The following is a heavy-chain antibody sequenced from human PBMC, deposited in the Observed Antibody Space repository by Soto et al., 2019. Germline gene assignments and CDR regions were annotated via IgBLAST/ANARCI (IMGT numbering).Heavy chain of an antibody. CDR2: ISAYNGNT. CDR1: GYTFPSYG. V-gene: IGHV1-18*04. CDR3: ARSGVSYYDSSGRNWFGP. J-gene: IGHJ5*02. D-gene: IGHD3-22*01. Sequence: ASVKVSCKATGYTFPSYGISWVRQAPGQGLEWMGWISAYNGNTNYAQKLQGRVTMTTDTSTSTAYMELRSLRSDDTAVYYCARSGVSYYDSSGRNWFGPWGQGTMVTVS.